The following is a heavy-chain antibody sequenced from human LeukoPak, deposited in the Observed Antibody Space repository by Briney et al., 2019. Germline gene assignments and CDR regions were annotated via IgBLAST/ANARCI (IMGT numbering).Heavy chain of an antibody. V-gene: IGHV1-69*05. D-gene: IGHD5-18*01. CDR2: IIPIFSTA. CDR3: ARGGSYSYGHIAFDY. Sequence: GASVKLSCTSSGCTFSSYANSWIRQAHGPGIEWEGGIIPIFSTANYAQQFQGRVTITTDESTSTAYMELSSLRSEDTAVYYCARGGSYSYGHIAFDYWGQGTLVTVSS. J-gene: IGHJ4*02. CDR1: GCTFSSYA.